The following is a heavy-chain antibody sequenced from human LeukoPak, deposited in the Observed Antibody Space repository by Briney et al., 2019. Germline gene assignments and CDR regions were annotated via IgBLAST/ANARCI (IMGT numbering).Heavy chain of an antibody. V-gene: IGHV1-46*01. CDR3: ARDLTIFGVVITLDNYYYYGMDV. J-gene: IGHJ6*02. D-gene: IGHD3-3*01. CDR2: INPSGGST. Sequence: AASVKVSCKASGYTFTNYYMHWVRQAPGQGLEWMGIINPSGGSTSYAQKFQGRVTMTRDTSTSTVYMELSSLRSEDTAVYYCARDLTIFGVVITLDNYYYYGMDVWGQGTTVTVSS. CDR1: GYTFTNYY.